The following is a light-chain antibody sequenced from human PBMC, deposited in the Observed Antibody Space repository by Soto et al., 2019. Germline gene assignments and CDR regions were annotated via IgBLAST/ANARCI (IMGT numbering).Light chain of an antibody. CDR2: EVS. V-gene: IGLV2-8*01. Sequence: QSALTQPPSASGSPGQSVTISCTGTSSDVGGYNYVSWYQQHPGKAPKLMIYEVSKRPSGVPDRFSGSKSGNTASLTVSGLQAEDEADYYCSSYAGGWVFGGETQLTVL. CDR3: SSYAGGWV. CDR1: SSDVGGYNY. J-gene: IGLJ3*02.